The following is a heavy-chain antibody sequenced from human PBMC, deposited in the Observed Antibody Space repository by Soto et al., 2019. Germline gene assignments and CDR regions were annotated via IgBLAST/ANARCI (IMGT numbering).Heavy chain of an antibody. V-gene: IGHV1-3*01. CDR3: ARPPLPGYSIHFNS. CDR1: GYTFTTYT. Sequence: ASVKVSCKASGYTFTTYTLHWVRQAPGQSPEWMGWINGGTDNIRLSQKFQRRVNLTKDTSATTVYMELTSLTSEDTAVYYCARPPLPGYSIHFNSWGQGTLVTVSS. CDR2: INGGTDNI. D-gene: IGHD2-15*01. J-gene: IGHJ4*02.